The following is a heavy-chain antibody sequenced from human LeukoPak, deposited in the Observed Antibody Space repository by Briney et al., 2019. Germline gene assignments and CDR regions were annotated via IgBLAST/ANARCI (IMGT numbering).Heavy chain of an antibody. CDR1: EKFISSGYY. V-gene: IGHV4-61*02. D-gene: IGHD6-19*01. CDR3: ARGKVAVAGNPEYFQH. J-gene: IGHJ1*01. CDR2: IYTSGIT. Sequence: TLSLTCTVSEKFISSGYYWSWIRQPAGKGLEWIGRIYTSGITNYNPSLKSRVTISVDTSKNQFSLKLSSVTAADTAVYYCARGKVAVAGNPEYFQHWGQGTLVTVSS.